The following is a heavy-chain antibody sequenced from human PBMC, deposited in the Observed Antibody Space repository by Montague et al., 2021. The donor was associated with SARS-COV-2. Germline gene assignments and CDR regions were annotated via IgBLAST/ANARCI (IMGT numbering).Heavy chain of an antibody. J-gene: IGHJ4*02. Sequence: SETLSLTCTVSGYSISRGYYWGWIRQPPGKGLEWIGSIYHSGSTYYNPSLKSRVTISVDTSKNQFSLKLSSVTAADTAEYYCARSQDCSTTSCHFDYWGQGTLVTVSS. CDR3: ARSQDCSTTSCHFDY. CDR2: IYHSGST. CDR1: GYSISRGYY. D-gene: IGHD2-2*01. V-gene: IGHV4-38-2*02.